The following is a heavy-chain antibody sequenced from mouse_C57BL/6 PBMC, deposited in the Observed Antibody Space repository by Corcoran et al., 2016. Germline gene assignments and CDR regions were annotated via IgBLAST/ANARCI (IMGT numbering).Heavy chain of an antibody. D-gene: IGHD2-4*01. Sequence: EVQLQQSGPELVKPGASVKIPCKASGYTFTDYNMDWVKQSHGKSLEWIGDINPNNGGTIYNQKFKGKATLTVDKSSSTAYMELRSLTSEGTAGYYCARNDYDVYAKDYWGQGTSVTVSS. CDR3: ARNDYDVYAKDY. CDR1: GYTFTDYN. CDR2: INPNNGGT. J-gene: IGHJ4*01. V-gene: IGHV1-18*01.